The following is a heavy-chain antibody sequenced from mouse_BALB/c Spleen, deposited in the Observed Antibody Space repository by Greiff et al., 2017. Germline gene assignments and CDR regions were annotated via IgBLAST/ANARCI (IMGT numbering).Heavy chain of an antibody. V-gene: IGHV3-6*02. D-gene: IGHD2-14*01. CDR1: GYSITSGYY. CDR2: ISYDGSN. Sequence: EVHLVESGPGLVKPSQSLSLTCSVTGYSITSGYYWNWIRQFPGNKLEWMGYISYDGSNNYNPSLKNRISITRDTSKNQFFLKLNSVTTEDTATYYCARVKAYYRYEGYFDVWGAGTTVTVSS. J-gene: IGHJ1*01. CDR3: ARVKAYYRYEGYFDV.